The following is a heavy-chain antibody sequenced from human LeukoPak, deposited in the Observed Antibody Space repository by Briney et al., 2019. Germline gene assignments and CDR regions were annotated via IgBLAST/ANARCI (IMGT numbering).Heavy chain of an antibody. CDR3: ARDGSYCSGGSCADDAFDI. D-gene: IGHD2-15*01. CDR1: GYTFTSYY. J-gene: IGHJ3*02. V-gene: IGHV1-46*01. CDR2: INPSGGST. Sequence: ASVKVSCKASGYTFTSYYMHWVRQAPGQGLEWMGIINPSGGSTSYAQKFQGRVTMTRDMFTSTVYMELSSLRSEDTAVYYCARDGSYCSGGSCADDAFDIWGQGTMVTVSS.